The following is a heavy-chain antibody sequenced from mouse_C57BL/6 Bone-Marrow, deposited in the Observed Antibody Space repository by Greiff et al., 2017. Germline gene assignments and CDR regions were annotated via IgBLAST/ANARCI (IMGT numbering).Heavy chain of an antibody. Sequence: QVQLQQSGAELARPGASVKLSCKASGYTFTSYGISWVKQRTGQGLEWIGEIYPRSGNTYYNEKFKCKATLTADKSSSTAYMELRSLTSEDSAVYFCAREGYYGSSYSWFAYWGQGTLVTVSA. D-gene: IGHD1-1*01. CDR1: GYTFTSYG. J-gene: IGHJ3*01. V-gene: IGHV1-81*01. CDR2: IYPRSGNT. CDR3: AREGYYGSSYSWFAY.